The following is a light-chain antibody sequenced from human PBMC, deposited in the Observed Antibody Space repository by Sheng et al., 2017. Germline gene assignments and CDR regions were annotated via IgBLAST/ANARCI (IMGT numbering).Light chain of an antibody. J-gene: IGKJ4*01. CDR2: DAS. CDR3: QQRSNWPLT. CDR1: QSLSHY. V-gene: IGKV3-11*01. Sequence: VLTQSPATLSLSPGERATLSCRASQSLSHYLAWYQQKPGQAPRLLIYDASNRATDIPARFSGSGSGTDFTLTISSLEPDDFAVYYCQQRSNWPLTFGGGTKVV.